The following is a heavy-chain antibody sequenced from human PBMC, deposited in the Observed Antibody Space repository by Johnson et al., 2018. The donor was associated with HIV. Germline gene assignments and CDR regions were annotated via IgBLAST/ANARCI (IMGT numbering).Heavy chain of an antibody. Sequence: EVQLVESGGGLVQPGGSLRLPCVASGFTFNEYAMHWVRQAPGQGLAWVSGIRWNSGSKGYVDSVKGRFTISRDNAKNSMYLQMNSLRPEDTALYYCAKDLLESHLGGSASDIWGQGTMVTVSS. CDR3: AKDLLESHLGGSASDI. CDR1: GFTFNEYA. J-gene: IGHJ3*02. CDR2: IRWNSGSK. V-gene: IGHV3-9*01. D-gene: IGHD3-10*01.